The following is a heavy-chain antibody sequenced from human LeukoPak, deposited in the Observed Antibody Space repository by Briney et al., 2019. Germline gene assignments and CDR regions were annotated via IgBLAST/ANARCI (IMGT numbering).Heavy chain of an antibody. J-gene: IGHJ6*03. D-gene: IGHD6-13*01. Sequence: PSETLSLTCAVYGGSFSGYYWSWIRQPPGKGLEWIGEINHSGSTNYNPSLKSRVTISVDTSKNQFSLKLSSVTAADTAVYYCAISSSWDYYYYMDVWGKGTTVTVSS. CDR1: GGSFSGYY. CDR2: INHSGST. V-gene: IGHV4-34*01. CDR3: AISSSWDYYYYMDV.